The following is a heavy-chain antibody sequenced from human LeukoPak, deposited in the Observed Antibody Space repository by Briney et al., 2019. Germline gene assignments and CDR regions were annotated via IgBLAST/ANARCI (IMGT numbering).Heavy chain of an antibody. J-gene: IGHJ6*02. V-gene: IGHV7-4-1*02. Sequence: ASVKVSCKASGYTFTSYAMNWVRQAPGQGLEWMGWINTNTGNPTYAQGFTGRFVFSLDTSVSTAYLQISSLKAEDTAVYYCARDQYGIAAAVGYYGMDVWGQGTTVTVSS. CDR1: GYTFTSYA. D-gene: IGHD6-13*01. CDR2: INTNTGNP. CDR3: ARDQYGIAAAVGYYGMDV.